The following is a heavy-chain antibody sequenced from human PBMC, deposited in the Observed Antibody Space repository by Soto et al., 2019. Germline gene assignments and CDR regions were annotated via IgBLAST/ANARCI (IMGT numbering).Heavy chain of an antibody. CDR1: GDSVSSGDYY. CDR2: VYFSFSS. CDR3: ARIPVDTYMIYWSDP. J-gene: IGHJ5*02. D-gene: IGHD3-16*01. V-gene: IGHV4-61*08. Sequence: PSATLSLTCSVSGDSVSSGDYYWSWIRQPPGKGLEWIVHVYFSFSSNYIPSLKSRLTMSVDTAKNQFSLKLNSVPAADTAVYYCARIPVDTYMIYWSDPWGQGTLVTVSS.